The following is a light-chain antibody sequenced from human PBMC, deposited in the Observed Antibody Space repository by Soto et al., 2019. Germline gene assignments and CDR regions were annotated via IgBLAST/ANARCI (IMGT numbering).Light chain of an antibody. CDR2: GAF. CDR3: QQYGNSIPIT. J-gene: IGKJ5*01. CDR1: QCVSTSF. V-gene: IGKV3-20*01. Sequence: EFVLTQSPGTLSLSPGERATLSCRASQCVSTSFLAWDQQKPGQAPRLLIYGAFSRATGIPDRFSGSGSGTDFTLTISRLEPEDFAVYYCQQYGNSIPITFGQGTRLEIK.